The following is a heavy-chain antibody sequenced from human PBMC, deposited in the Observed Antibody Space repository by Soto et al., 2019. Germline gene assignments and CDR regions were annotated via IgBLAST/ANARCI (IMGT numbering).Heavy chain of an antibody. CDR3: ARSVYP. CDR2: IYYSGST. CDR1: GGSISSGGYY. J-gene: IGHJ5*02. Sequence: QVQLQESGPGLVKPSQTLSLTCTVSGGSISSGGYYWSWLRQHPGKGLEWIGYIYYSGSTYYNPSLXSXXTRSLDTSNNQFSLKLSSVTAADTAVYYCARSVYPWGQGTLVTVSS. V-gene: IGHV4-31*03.